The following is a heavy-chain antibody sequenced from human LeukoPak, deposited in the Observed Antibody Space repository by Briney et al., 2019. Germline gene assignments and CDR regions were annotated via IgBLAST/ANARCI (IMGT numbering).Heavy chain of an antibody. CDR1: GGSISSYY. V-gene: IGHV4-59*08. D-gene: IGHD3-22*01. CDR3: ASAPGSSGYSN. Sequence: SETLSLTCTVSGGSISSYYWSWIRQPPGKGLEWIGYIYYSGSTNYNPSLKSRVTISVDTSKNQFSLKLSSVTAADTAVYYCASAPGSSGYSNWGQGTLVTVSS. CDR2: IYYSGST. J-gene: IGHJ4*02.